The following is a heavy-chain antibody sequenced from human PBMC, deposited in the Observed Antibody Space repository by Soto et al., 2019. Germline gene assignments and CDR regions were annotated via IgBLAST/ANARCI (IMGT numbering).Heavy chain of an antibody. CDR3: ASGANWNDGGWFDP. J-gene: IGHJ5*02. D-gene: IGHD1-1*01. CDR1: GYTFTSYD. CDR2: MNRNSGNT. Sequence: QVQLVQSGAEVKKPGASVKVSCKASGYTFTSYDINWVRKATGQGLEWMGWMNRNSGNTGYAQKFQIRVNMTRNTSISTAYMELSSLRSDDTAVYYCASGANWNDGGWFDPWGQGTLVTVS. V-gene: IGHV1-8*01.